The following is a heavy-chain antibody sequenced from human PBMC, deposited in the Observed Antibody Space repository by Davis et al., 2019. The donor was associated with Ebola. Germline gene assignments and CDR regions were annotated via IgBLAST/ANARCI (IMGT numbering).Heavy chain of an antibody. CDR1: GGTFSSYA. D-gene: IGHD3-22*01. V-gene: IGHV1-69*04. CDR3: ARGDYYPPLDY. J-gene: IGHJ4*02. Sequence: AASVKVSCKASGGTFSSYAISWVRQAPGQGLEWMGRIIPILGIANYAQKFQGRVTITRDTSASTAYMELSSLRSEDTAVYYCARGDYYPPLDYWGQGTLVTVSS. CDR2: IIPILGIA.